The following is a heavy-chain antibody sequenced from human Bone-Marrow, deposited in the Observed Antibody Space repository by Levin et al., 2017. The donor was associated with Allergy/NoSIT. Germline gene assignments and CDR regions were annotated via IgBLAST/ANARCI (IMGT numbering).Heavy chain of an antibody. V-gene: IGHV3-74*01. D-gene: IGHD2-21*02. Sequence: AGGSLRLSCTAATAATFNLNNYWMHWVRRAPGKGLVWVSRVDTDGSRPSYADSVKGRFTISRDSAKNTVYLQMNSLRDDDTAVYYCARGGIGTGKGDLGAVYWGQGSLVTVSS. CDR2: VDTDGSRP. CDR3: ARGGIGTGKGDLGAVY. CDR1: TAATFNLNNYW. J-gene: IGHJ4*02.